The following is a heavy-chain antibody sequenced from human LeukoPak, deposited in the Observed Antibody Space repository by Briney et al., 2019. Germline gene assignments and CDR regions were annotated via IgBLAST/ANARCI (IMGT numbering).Heavy chain of an antibody. V-gene: IGHV4-59*01. Sequence: PSETLSLTCSVSGDSINSNYWSWMRQPPGKGLEWIGYIYYGGSTNYNPSLKSRVSMSVDTSKNQFSLKLSSVTAADTAVYYCARDVVVAENWFDPWGQGTLVTVSS. CDR3: ARDVVVAENWFDP. CDR2: IYYGGST. CDR1: GDSINSNY. J-gene: IGHJ5*02. D-gene: IGHD6-19*01.